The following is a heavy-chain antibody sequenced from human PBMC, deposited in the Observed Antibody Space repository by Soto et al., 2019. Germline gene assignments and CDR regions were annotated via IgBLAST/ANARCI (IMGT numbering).Heavy chain of an antibody. J-gene: IGHJ4*02. CDR2: ISPYNGNT. CDR3: ARGSPFDS. CDR1: GYTFTSYG. Sequence: QVQLVQSGAEVKKPGASVNVSCKASGYTFTSYGITWARQAPGQGLEWMGWISPYNGNTKYEQNLQDRVTITTDTSTRTAYMHLRSLTSDDTAVYYCARGSPFDSWGQGTLVTVSS. V-gene: IGHV1-18*01.